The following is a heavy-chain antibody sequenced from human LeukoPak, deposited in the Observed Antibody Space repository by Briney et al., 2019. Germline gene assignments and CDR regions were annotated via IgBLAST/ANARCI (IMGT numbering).Heavy chain of an antibody. V-gene: IGHV1-2*06. CDR3: AREATVTTIGY. CDR1: GYTFTGYY. J-gene: IGHJ4*02. CDR2: INPNCGGT. D-gene: IGHD4-17*01. Sequence: ASVKVSCKASGYTFTGYYMHWVRQAPAQGLEWMGRINPNCGGTNYAQKFQGRVTMTRDTSISTAYMELSRLRSDDTAVYYCAREATVTTIGYWGQGTLVTVSS.